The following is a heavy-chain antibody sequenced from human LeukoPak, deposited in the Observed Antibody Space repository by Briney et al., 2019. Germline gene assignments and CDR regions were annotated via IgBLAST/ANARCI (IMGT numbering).Heavy chain of an antibody. Sequence: ASVKVSCKASGYTFTCYYMHWVRQAPGQGLEWMGWINPNSGGTNYAQKFQGRVTMTRDTSISTAYMELSRLRSDDTAVYYCARDVLVVVPAATSYYYMDVWGKGTTVTVSS. D-gene: IGHD2-2*01. V-gene: IGHV1-2*02. CDR2: INPNSGGT. CDR3: ARDVLVVVPAATSYYYMDV. CDR1: GYTFTCYY. J-gene: IGHJ6*03.